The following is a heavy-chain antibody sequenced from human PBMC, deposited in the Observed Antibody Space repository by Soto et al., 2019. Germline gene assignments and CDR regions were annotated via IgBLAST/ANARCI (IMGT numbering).Heavy chain of an antibody. CDR2: IVPMFGTS. V-gene: IGHV1-69*06. CDR3: NRGSEYDFWSGYL. CDR1: GGTSTRYA. D-gene: IGHD3-3*01. Sequence: QERLVQSGTEVRKPGSSVKVSCKVTGGTSTRYAINWVRQAPGQGLEWMGGIVPMFGTSKYAQKFQGRVTITADTSTNIAYMELRSLRSEDTAVYYCNRGSEYDFWSGYLWGQGTMVSVSS. J-gene: IGHJ4*02.